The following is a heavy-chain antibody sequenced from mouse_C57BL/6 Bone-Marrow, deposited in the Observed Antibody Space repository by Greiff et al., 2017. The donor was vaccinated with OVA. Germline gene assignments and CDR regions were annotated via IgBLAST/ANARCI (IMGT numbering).Heavy chain of an antibody. CDR1: GFSLTSYG. V-gene: IGHV2-2*01. D-gene: IGHD2-4*01. J-gene: IGHJ3*01. Sequence: VKLMESGPGLVQPSQSLSITCTVSGFSLTSYGVHWVRQSPGKGLEWLGVIWSGGSTDYNAAFISRLSISKDNSKSQVFFKMNSLQADDTAIYYCAINYYDYEAWFAYWGQGTLVTVSA. CDR2: IWSGGST. CDR3: AINYYDYEAWFAY.